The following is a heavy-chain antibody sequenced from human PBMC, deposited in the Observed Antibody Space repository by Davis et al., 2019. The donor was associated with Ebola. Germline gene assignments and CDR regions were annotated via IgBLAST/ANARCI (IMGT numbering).Heavy chain of an antibody. J-gene: IGHJ4*02. CDR1: GGSVSSGSYY. Sequence: PGGSLRLSCTVSGGSVSSGSYYWSWIRQPPGKGLEWIGYIYYSGSTNYNPSLKSRVTISVDTSKNQFSLKLSSVTAADTAVYYCAREDSSSHFDYWGQGTLVTVSS. CDR2: IYYSGST. CDR3: AREDSSSHFDY. D-gene: IGHD6-6*01. V-gene: IGHV4-61*01.